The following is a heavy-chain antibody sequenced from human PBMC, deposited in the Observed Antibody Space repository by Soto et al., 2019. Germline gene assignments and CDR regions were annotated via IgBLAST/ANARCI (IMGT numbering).Heavy chain of an antibody. D-gene: IGHD1-26*01. CDR2: ISAYNGNT. J-gene: IGHJ4*02. CDR1: GYTFTSYG. Sequence: QVQLVQSGAEVKKPGASVKVSCKASGYTFTSYGISWVRQAPVQGLEWMGWISAYNGNTNYAQKLQGRVTMTTDTSTSRAYMEMRSLRSDDTAVYYCAACIVGATNGGLDYWGQGTLVTVSS. CDR3: AACIVGATNGGLDY. V-gene: IGHV1-18*01.